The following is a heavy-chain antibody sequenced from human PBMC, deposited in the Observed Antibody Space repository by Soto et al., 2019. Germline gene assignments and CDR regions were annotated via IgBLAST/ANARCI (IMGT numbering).Heavy chain of an antibody. CDR3: ARESEDLTSNFDY. CDR1: GFTFNRDS. CDR2: ISSTTNYI. J-gene: IGHJ4*02. V-gene: IGHV3-21*06. Sequence: PGGALRLSCAASGFTFNRDSMNWVRQSRGKGLEWVSSISSTTNYIYYGDSMKGRFTISRDNAKNSLYLEMNSLRAEDTAVYYCARESEDLTSNFDYWGQGTLVTVSS.